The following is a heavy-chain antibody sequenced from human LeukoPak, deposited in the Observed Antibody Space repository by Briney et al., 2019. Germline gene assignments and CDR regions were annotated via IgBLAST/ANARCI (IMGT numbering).Heavy chain of an antibody. CDR3: AKDWSGDYNWSDP. CDR1: GFTVSSNY. Sequence: PGGSLRLSCAASGFTVSSNYMSWVRQAPGKGLEWVACIYPDGNNKDYADSVKGRFVISRDTSKNILFLQMNSLRPEDTAVYYCAKDWSGDYNWSDPWGQGTLVTVSS. D-gene: IGHD3-3*01. J-gene: IGHJ5*02. V-gene: IGHV3-30*02. CDR2: IYPDGNNK.